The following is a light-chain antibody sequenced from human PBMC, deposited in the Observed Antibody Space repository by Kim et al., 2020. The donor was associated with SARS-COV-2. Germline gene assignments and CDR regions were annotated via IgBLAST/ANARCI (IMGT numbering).Light chain of an antibody. CDR3: QTWGTGIHVV. J-gene: IGLJ2*01. V-gene: IGLV4-69*01. CDR2: LNSDGSH. Sequence: VKLTCTPSSGHSSYAIAWHQQQPEKGPRYLMKLNSDGSHSKGDGIPDRFSGSSSGAERYLTISSLQSEDEADYYCQTWGTGIHVVFGGGTQLTVL. CDR1: SGHSSYA.